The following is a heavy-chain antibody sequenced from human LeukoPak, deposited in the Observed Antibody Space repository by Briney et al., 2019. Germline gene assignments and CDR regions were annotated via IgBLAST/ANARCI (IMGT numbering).Heavy chain of an antibody. J-gene: IGHJ5*02. Sequence: ASVKVSFKASGYTYTTDGISWVRQAPGQGLEWMGGIDTYSGKTNYAQKFQGRVTMTSDTSTSTAYMELRSLRSDDTAVYYCARDRGIAEADSFDPWGQGTLVTVSS. D-gene: IGHD6-13*01. V-gene: IGHV1-18*01. CDR1: GYTYTTDG. CDR3: ARDRGIAEADSFDP. CDR2: IDTYSGKT.